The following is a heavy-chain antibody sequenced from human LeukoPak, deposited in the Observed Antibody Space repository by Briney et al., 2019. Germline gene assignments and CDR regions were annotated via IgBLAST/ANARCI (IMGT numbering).Heavy chain of an antibody. CDR2: INGYGGSA. CDR1: GFIFSTYA. J-gene: IGHJ4*02. Sequence: GGSLRLSCSASGFIFSTYAMFWVRQAPGKGLQYVSTINGYGGSAYYADSVKGRFTISRDNSKNTLYLQMSSLRAEDTAVYYCVKDSGSGWAYWGQGTLVTVSS. CDR3: VKDSGSGWAY. V-gene: IGHV3-64D*09. D-gene: IGHD6-19*01.